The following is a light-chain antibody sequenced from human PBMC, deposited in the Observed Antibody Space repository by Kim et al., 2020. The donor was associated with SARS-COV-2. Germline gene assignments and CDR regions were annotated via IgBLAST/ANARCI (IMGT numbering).Light chain of an antibody. CDR1: QSISSW. J-gene: IGKJ2*01. Sequence: TLSASGGDRVTITCRASQSISSWLAWYQQKPGKAPKLLIYDASSLESGVPSRFSGSGSGTEFTLTISSLQPDDFATYYCQQYNSYTFGQGTKLEI. V-gene: IGKV1-5*01. CDR3: QQYNSYT. CDR2: DAS.